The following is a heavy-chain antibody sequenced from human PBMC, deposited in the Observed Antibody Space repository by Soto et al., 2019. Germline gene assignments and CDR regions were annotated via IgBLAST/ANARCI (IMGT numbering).Heavy chain of an antibody. Sequence: QVQVVESGGGVVQPGTSLRLSCAASGFTFSNFGMHWVRQAPGKGLEWVAVIWHDGKNKYYADSVEVRFTISRDNSKNTLNVQMNSLRAEDTAVYYSAREPGKDEAIDYWGQGTLVIVSS. V-gene: IGHV3-33*01. CDR1: GFTFSNFG. J-gene: IGHJ4*02. CDR2: IWHDGKNK. CDR3: AREPGKDEAIDY.